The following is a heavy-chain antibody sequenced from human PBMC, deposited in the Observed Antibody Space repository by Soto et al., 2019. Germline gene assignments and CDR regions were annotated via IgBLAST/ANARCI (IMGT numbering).Heavy chain of an antibody. D-gene: IGHD3-3*01. V-gene: IGHV4-39*01. Sequence: PAETLSLTCTVSGGSISSSSYYWGWIRQPPGKGLEWIGSIYYSGSTYYNPSLKSRVTISVDTSKNQFSLKLSSVTAADTAVYYCARQNYDFWSGYYGGDWFDPWGQGTLVTVSS. CDR2: IYYSGST. CDR1: GGSISSSSYY. J-gene: IGHJ5*02. CDR3: ARQNYDFWSGYYGGDWFDP.